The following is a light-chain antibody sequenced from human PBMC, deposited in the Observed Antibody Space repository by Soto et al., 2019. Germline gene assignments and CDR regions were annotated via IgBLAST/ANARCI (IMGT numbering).Light chain of an antibody. J-gene: IGLJ2*01. CDR2: GNT. CDR3: QSYDSSLSGTVV. V-gene: IGLV1-40*01. Sequence: QSVLTQPPSVSGAPGQRVIISCNGSGSNIGSNFDVHWYQHTPGTAPKLLIYGNTNRPSGVPDRFSGSKSGTSASLAITGLQAEDEADYYCQSYDSSLSGTVVFGGGTKLTVL. CDR1: GSNIGSNFD.